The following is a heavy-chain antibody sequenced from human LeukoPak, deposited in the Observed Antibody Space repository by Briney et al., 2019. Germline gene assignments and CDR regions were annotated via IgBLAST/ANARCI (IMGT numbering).Heavy chain of an antibody. CDR2: INHSGST. CDR3: ARGYGSGYYYMDV. J-gene: IGHJ6*03. V-gene: IGHV4-34*01. CDR1: GGSFSGYY. Sequence: SETLSLTCAVYGGSFSGYYWSWIRQPPGKGLEWIGEINHSGSTNYNPSLKGRVTISVDTSKNQFSLKLSSVTAADTAVYYCARGYGSGYYYMDVWGKGTTVTVSS. D-gene: IGHD3-10*01.